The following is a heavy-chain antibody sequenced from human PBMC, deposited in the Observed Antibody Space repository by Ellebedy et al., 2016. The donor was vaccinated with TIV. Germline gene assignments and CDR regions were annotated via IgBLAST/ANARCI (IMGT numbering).Heavy chain of an antibody. CDR3: ARSAERRGYRYYYYGMDV. CDR2: IYYSGST. CDR1: GGSISSYY. J-gene: IGHJ6*02. V-gene: IGHV4-59*01. Sequence: MPSETLSLTCTISGGSISSYYWSWIRQHPGKGLEWIGYIYYSGSTNYNPSLQSRVTISVDASKNQFSLKLSSVTAADTAVYYCARSAERRGYRYYYYGMDVWGQGTTVTVSS. D-gene: IGHD3-22*01.